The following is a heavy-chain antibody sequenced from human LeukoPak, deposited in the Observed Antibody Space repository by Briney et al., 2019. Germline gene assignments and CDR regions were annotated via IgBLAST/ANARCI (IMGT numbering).Heavy chain of an antibody. CDR1: GYTFTGYY. Sequence: ASVKVSCNASGYTFTGYYMHWVRQAPGQGLEWMGWINPNSGGTNYAQKFQGRVTMTRDTSISTAYMELSRLRSDDTAVYYCSRGPKLLWFGDVRGGPPTKNRFDPWGQGTRVTVSS. CDR2: INPNSGGT. CDR3: SRGPKLLWFGDVRGGPPTKNRFDP. D-gene: IGHD3-10*01. V-gene: IGHV1-2*02. J-gene: IGHJ5*02.